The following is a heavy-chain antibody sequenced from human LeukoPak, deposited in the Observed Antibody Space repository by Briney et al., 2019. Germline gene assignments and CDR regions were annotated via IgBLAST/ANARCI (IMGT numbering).Heavy chain of an antibody. CDR2: INPKSGGT. D-gene: IGHD3-16*01. V-gene: IGHV1-2*02. J-gene: IGHJ4*02. CDR3: AGGIGRYSSSYFDY. Sequence: ASVKVSCKTSGYTFTDYYLHWVRQAPGQGLEWMGWINPKSGGTNYAQKFQGRVTMTSDTSISTAYMDLFRLRSDDTAVYYRAGGIGRYSSSYFDYWGQGTLVTVSS. CDR1: GYTFTDYY.